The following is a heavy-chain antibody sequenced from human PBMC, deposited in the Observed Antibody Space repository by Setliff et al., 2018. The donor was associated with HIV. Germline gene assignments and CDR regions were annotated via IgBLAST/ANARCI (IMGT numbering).Heavy chain of an antibody. CDR1: GGSISSRSYY. CDR3: ARLIAAAGANHYYYYMDV. CDR2: IYYSGST. V-gene: IGHV4-39*07. Sequence: SETLSLTCTVSGGSISSRSYYWGWIRQPPGKGLEWIGSIYYSGSTYYNPSLKSRVTISVDTSKNLFSLKLSSVTAADTAVYFCARLIAAAGANHYYYYMDVWGKGTTVTVSS. J-gene: IGHJ6*03. D-gene: IGHD6-13*01.